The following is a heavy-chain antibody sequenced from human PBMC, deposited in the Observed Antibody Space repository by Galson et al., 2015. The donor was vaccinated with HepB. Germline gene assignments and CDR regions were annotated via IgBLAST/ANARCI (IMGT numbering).Heavy chain of an antibody. J-gene: IGHJ4*02. D-gene: IGHD1-26*01. CDR2: ISSAGTTQ. CDR3: ARDAMGRGSGSYSAFDY. V-gene: IGHV3-30-3*01. CDR1: GFTFNTYT. Sequence: SLRLSCAASGFTFNTYTMQWDRQAPGKGLEWVAAISSAGTTQYHADSVKGRFTFSRDNSNNMLYLEMSSLRAEDTAVYYCARDAMGRGSGSYSAFDYWGQGTLVTVSS.